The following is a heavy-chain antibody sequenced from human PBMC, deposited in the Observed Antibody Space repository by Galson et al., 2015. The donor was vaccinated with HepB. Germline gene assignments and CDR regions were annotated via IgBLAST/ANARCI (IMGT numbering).Heavy chain of an antibody. D-gene: IGHD3-10*01. V-gene: IGHV3-30-3*01. CDR3: GRIDGSRIDH. CDR1: GFTFSNYA. J-gene: IGHJ4*02. Sequence: SLRLSCAASGFTFSNYAMHWVRQAPGEGLEWVADISYDGLNKDYVDSVKGRLTVSRDNSKNTLYLQMNSLRVEDTAVYYCGRIDGSRIDHWGQGALVTVSS. CDR2: ISYDGLNK.